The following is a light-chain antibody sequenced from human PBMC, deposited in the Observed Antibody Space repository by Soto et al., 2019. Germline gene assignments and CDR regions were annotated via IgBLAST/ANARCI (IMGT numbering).Light chain of an antibody. J-gene: IGLJ7*01. CDR2: EDN. CDR1: SGSIASNY. V-gene: IGLV6-57*03. CDR3: QSDDSSTP. Sequence: NFMLTKPHTVSESPGKTVTISCTRSSGSIASNYVQWYQQRPGSAPTTVIYEDNQRPSGVPDRFSGSIDSSSNSASLTISGLKTEDEADYYCQSDDSSTPFGGGTQLTVL.